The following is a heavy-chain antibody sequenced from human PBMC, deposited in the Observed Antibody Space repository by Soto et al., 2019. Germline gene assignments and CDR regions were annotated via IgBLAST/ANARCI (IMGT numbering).Heavy chain of an antibody. V-gene: IGHV4-4*02. Sequence: QVQLQESGPRLVKPSGTMSLTCVVSRGSISSDNWWSWVRQPPGKGLQWIGEIYHTGSTNYAPSLKSRVIISIDKSYNQFSLNLNSVTAADTAVYYCARVACSSGSCSSDYWGQGTLVTVSS. CDR1: RGSISSDNW. D-gene: IGHD2-15*01. CDR2: IYHTGST. J-gene: IGHJ4*02. CDR3: ARVACSSGSCSSDY.